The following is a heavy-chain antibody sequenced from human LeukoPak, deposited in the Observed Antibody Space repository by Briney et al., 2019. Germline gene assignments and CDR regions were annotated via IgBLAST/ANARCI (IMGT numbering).Heavy chain of an antibody. CDR3: ARGPSMIVVVSTAFDI. J-gene: IGHJ3*02. CDR2: IKQDRSEK. V-gene: IGHV3-7*01. CDR1: GFTFSNYW. D-gene: IGHD3-22*01. Sequence: GGSLRLSCAASGFTFSNYWMSWVRQAPGKGLEWVANIKQDRSEKYYVDSVKGRFTISRDSAKNSLYLQMNSLRAEDTAVYYCARGPSMIVVVSTAFDIWGQGTMVTVSS.